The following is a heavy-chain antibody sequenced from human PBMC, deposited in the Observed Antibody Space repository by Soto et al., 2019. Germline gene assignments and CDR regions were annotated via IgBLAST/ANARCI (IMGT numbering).Heavy chain of an antibody. D-gene: IGHD2-15*01. V-gene: IGHV5-10-1*01. J-gene: IGHJ6*02. Sequence: GESLKISCKGSGYSFTTYWITWVRQMPGKGLEWMGRIDPSDSYTNYSPSLQGHVTISADNSISTAYLQWSSLKASDNARYYGARKSWDDWGQGTTVTVSS. CDR3: ARKSWDD. CDR1: GYSFTTYW. CDR2: IDPSDSYT.